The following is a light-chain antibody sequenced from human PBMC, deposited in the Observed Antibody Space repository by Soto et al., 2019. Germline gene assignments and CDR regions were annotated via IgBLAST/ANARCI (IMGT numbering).Light chain of an antibody. Sequence: EKVVTRWRAEEPVRTEERGTGAGRVSQRVGSNLAWFQQKPGQAPRLLIYGSSTRATGVPARFSGSGSGADFPLTISNLPSAYFAVYHCLQYTSWPPLAFGPGTRLEIK. V-gene: IGKV3-15*01. CDR2: GSS. J-gene: IGKJ5*01. CDR1: QRVGSN. CDR3: LQYTSWPPLA.